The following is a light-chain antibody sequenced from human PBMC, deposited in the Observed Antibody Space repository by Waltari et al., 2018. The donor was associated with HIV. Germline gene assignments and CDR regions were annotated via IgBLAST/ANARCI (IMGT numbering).Light chain of an antibody. V-gene: IGKV4-1*01. CDR1: QSVLYSSNNKNY. Sequence: DIVMTQSPDSLAVSLGERATINCKSSQSVLYSSNNKNYLAWYQQKPGQPPKLLIYWTSTRASGVPDRFSGSGSATEFTLTISRLQAEDVAVYYCQQYYSTPYTFGQGTKLQIK. CDR3: QQYYSTPYT. J-gene: IGKJ2*01. CDR2: WTS.